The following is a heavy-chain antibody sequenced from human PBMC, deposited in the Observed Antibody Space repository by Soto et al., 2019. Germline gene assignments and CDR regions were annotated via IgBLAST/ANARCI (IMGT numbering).Heavy chain of an antibody. Sequence: EARILESGGGLAQPGGSLKISCTASGFNFNIYAMSWVRQAPGKGLEWVSGISASATQTYYAESVKGRFAISRDNSKSTLYLQLDSLTPEDTARYYCAKPITAGGSNSSGPGTLVAVSS. CDR1: GFNFNIYA. CDR2: ISASATQT. V-gene: IGHV3-23*01. J-gene: IGHJ5*02. D-gene: IGHD3-10*01. CDR3: AKPITAGGSNS.